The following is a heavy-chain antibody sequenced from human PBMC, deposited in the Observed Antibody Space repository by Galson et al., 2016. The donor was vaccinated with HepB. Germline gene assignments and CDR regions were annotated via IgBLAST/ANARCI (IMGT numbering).Heavy chain of an antibody. D-gene: IGHD3-10*01. Sequence: SLRLSCAASGFTVSNYGMHWIRQAPGKGLEWVAVMSHDGSHIFYVDSVKGRFSISRDNSKNTLYLQMNSLRDEDTAVYYCAREIPSRGKSDYWGQGTLVTVSS. J-gene: IGHJ4*02. V-gene: IGHV3-30*03. CDR2: MSHDGSHI. CDR3: AREIPSRGKSDY. CDR1: GFTVSNYG.